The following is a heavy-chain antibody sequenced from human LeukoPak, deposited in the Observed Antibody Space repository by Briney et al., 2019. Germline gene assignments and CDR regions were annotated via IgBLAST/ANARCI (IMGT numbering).Heavy chain of an antibody. V-gene: IGHV5-51*01. CDR2: IYPGDSDT. J-gene: IGHJ5*02. CDR3: ARRPSGSGLGFDP. CDR1: GYSFSTYW. D-gene: IGHD3-10*01. Sequence: ESLTISCKGSGYSFSTYWIGWVRQMPGNGPEWMGIIYPGDSDTIYSPSFQGQVTISADKSISTAYLQWSSLKASDTAMYYCARRPSGSGLGFDPWGQGTLVTVSS.